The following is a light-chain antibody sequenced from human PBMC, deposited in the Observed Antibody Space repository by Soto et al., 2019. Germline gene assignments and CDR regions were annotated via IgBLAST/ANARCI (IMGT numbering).Light chain of an antibody. J-gene: IGKJ5*01. V-gene: IGKV3-11*01. Sequence: EIVLTQSPASLSLSPGERATLSCRPSQSVDSHLVWYQQKPGQAPRLLIFGASNRATGIPARFSGSGSGTDFTLAISRLEPDDFAVYYCQQRSDWPITFGRGTRLEIK. CDR3: QQRSDWPIT. CDR1: QSVDSH. CDR2: GAS.